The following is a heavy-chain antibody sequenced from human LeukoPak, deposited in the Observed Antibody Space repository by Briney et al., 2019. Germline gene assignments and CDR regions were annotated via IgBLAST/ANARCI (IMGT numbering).Heavy chain of an antibody. J-gene: IGHJ4*02. CDR1: GFTFSSYD. Sequence: GGSLRLSCAASGFTFSSYDMHWVRQATGKGLEWVSAIGTAGDTYYPGSVKGRFTISRENAKNSLYLQMSSLRAGDTAVYYCARGGQQLGEFDCWGQGTLVTVSS. V-gene: IGHV3-13*01. CDR3: ARGGQQLGEFDC. CDR2: IGTAGDT. D-gene: IGHD6-13*01.